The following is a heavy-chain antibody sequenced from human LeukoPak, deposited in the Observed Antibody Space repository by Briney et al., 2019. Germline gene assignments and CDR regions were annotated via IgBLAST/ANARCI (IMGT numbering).Heavy chain of an antibody. V-gene: IGHV3-49*04. D-gene: IGHD6-19*01. CDR2: IRSNSGAS. Sequence: GSLRLSCTSAGFTFGDYGLTWGRQAPGKGLEWVSFIRSNSGASEYAASVKGRFIISRDNSKSIVYLQMNSLNTEDTAVYYCTRAVPHTDYWGQGTVVTVSS. J-gene: IGHJ4*02. CDR3: TRAVPHTDY. CDR1: GFTFGDYG.